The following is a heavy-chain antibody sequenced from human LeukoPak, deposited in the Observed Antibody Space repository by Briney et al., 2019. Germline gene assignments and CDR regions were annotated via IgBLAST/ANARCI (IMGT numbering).Heavy chain of an antibody. CDR3: ARGSGSSGYYYPDY. V-gene: IGHV3-33*01. CDR1: GFTFSSYG. CDR2: IWYDGSNK. J-gene: IGHJ4*02. Sequence: GGSLRLSCAASGFTFSSYGMHWVRQAPGKGLEWVAVIWYDGSNKYYADSVKGRFTISRDNSKNTLYLQMNSLRAEDTAVYYCARGSGSSGYYYPDYWGQGTLVTVSS. D-gene: IGHD3-22*01.